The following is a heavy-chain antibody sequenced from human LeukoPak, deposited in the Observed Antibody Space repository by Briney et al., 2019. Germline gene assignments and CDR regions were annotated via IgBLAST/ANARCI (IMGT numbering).Heavy chain of an antibody. D-gene: IGHD2-15*01. J-gene: IGHJ4*02. CDR1: GGSISSSSYY. Sequence: PSETLSLTCTVSGGSISSSSYYWGWIRQPPGKGLEWIGTIYYSGSTYYNPSLRSRVTISVDTSKNQFSLKLSSVTAADTAVYYCTRPPYRYCSGGNCYSDYWGQGTLVTVSS. V-gene: IGHV4-39*01. CDR2: IYYSGST. CDR3: TRPPYRYCSGGNCYSDY.